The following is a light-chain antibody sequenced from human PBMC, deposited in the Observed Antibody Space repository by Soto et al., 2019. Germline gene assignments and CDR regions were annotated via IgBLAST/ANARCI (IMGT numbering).Light chain of an antibody. CDR1: QGIKND. CDR3: LQDYTYPLT. Sequence: AIQMTQSPSSLSASVGDRVTITCRASQGIKNDLGWYQQKPGKAPKLLIYAASSLQSGVPSRFSGSGSGTDFTLTISSLQPDDFVTYYCLQDYTYPLTFGQGTKVEIK. CDR2: AAS. V-gene: IGKV1-6*01. J-gene: IGKJ1*01.